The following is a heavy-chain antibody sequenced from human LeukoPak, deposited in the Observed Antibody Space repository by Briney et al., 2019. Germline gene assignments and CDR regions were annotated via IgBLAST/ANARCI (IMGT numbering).Heavy chain of an antibody. D-gene: IGHD3-9*01. J-gene: IGHJ3*02. CDR3: ASTYYDILTGREDAFDI. V-gene: IGHV4-34*01. CDR2: INHSGST. Sequence: SETLSLTCAVYGGSFSGYYWSWIRQPPGKGLEWLGEINHSGSTNYNPSLKSRVTISVDTSKNQFSLKLSSVTAADTAVYYCASTYYDILTGREDAFDIWGQGTMVTVSS. CDR1: GGSFSGYY.